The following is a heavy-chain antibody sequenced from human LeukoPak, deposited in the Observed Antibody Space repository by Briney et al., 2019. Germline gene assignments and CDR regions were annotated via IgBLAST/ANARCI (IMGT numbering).Heavy chain of an antibody. CDR2: ISSSSSYI. Sequence: GGSLRLSCAASGFTFSSYSMNWVRQAPGKGLEWVSSISSSSSYIYYADSVKGRSTIFRDNAKNSLYLQMNSLRAEDTAVYYCARETLEGYDAFDIWGQGTMVTVSS. CDR1: GFTFSSYS. V-gene: IGHV3-21*01. D-gene: IGHD3-3*01. CDR3: ARETLEGYDAFDI. J-gene: IGHJ3*02.